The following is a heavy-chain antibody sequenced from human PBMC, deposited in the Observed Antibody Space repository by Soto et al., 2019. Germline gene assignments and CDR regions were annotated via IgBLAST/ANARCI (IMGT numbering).Heavy chain of an antibody. D-gene: IGHD3-10*01. J-gene: IGHJ4*02. Sequence: GGSLRLSCAASGFIFSNHGIHWVRQAPGKGLEWLALIWAEGHHRDYADSVNDRFSISRDNTRNTAYLQMNILRAEDTAVYYCAREGPLSGNGPLGQWGQGTMVTVSS. CDR2: IWAEGHHR. CDR1: GFIFSNHG. V-gene: IGHV3-33*01. CDR3: AREGPLSGNGPLGQ.